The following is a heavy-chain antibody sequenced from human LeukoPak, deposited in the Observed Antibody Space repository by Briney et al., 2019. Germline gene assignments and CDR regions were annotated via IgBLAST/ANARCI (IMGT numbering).Heavy chain of an antibody. CDR2: INTSGGRT. D-gene: IGHD2-21*02. V-gene: IGHV3-23*01. Sequence: GGSLRLSCGASGFTFKNYGMNRVRQAPGKGLEWVSTINTSGGRTYYADSVKGRFTISRDNSKNTLYLQMNSLRAEDTAVYYCTRREDCGGDCPYYFDYWGQGTLVTVSS. CDR1: GFTFKNYG. J-gene: IGHJ4*02. CDR3: TRREDCGGDCPYYFDY.